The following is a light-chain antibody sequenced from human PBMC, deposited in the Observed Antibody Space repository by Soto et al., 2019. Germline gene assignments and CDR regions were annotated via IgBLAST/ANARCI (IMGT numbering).Light chain of an antibody. CDR1: QSVSSN. J-gene: IGKJ1*01. CDR3: QQYGSSLTWT. V-gene: IGKV3-20*01. Sequence: MLLTQSPATLSLSPGERATLSCRASQSVSSNLAWYQQKPGQAPRLLIYGASSRATGIPDRFSGSGSGTDFTLTISRLEPEDFAVYYCQQYGSSLTWTFGQGTKVDIK. CDR2: GAS.